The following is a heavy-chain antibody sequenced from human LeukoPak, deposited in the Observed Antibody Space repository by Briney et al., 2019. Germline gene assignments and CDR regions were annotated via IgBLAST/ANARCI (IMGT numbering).Heavy chain of an antibody. CDR1: GYTFTSYG. CDR2: ISAYNGNT. J-gene: IGHJ3*02. CDR3: ARAGIQLWLLGAFDI. Sequence: GASVRVSCTASGYTFTSYGISWVRQAPGQGLEWMGWISAYNGNTNYAQKLQGRVTMTTDTSTSTAYMELRSLRSDDTAVYYCARAGIQLWLLGAFDIWGQGTMVTVSS. D-gene: IGHD5-18*01. V-gene: IGHV1-18*01.